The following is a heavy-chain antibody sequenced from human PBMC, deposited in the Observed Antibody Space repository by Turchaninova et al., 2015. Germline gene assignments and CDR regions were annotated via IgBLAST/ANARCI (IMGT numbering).Heavy chain of an antibody. D-gene: IGHD4-23*01. Sequence: QITLKESGPTLVKPTQTLTLTCIFSGFSLSNSGVGVGWIRQPPGKALELIALIYWDDDKRYSPSLKRRLTITKDPSKNHVVFTTTNVDPVDTATYYCAHIRGGGNSPLFDYWGQGTLVSVSS. V-gene: IGHV2-5*02. CDR3: AHIRGGGNSPLFDY. CDR2: IYWDDDK. J-gene: IGHJ4*02. CDR1: GFSLSNSGVG.